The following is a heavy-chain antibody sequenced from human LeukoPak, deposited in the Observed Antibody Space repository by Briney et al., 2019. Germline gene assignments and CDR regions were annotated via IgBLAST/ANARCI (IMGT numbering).Heavy chain of an antibody. CDR1: GFTFSTFW. J-gene: IGHJ4*02. Sequence: HPGGSLRLSCGASGFTFSTFWMTWVRQAPGKGLEWVAHIKPDGSKEDYVDSVKGRFTISRDNAKNSLYLQMSSLRVEDTAIYYCARDGWGYLLDYWGQGILVTVSS. D-gene: IGHD3-22*01. CDR3: ARDGWGYLLDY. V-gene: IGHV3-7*01. CDR2: IKPDGSKE.